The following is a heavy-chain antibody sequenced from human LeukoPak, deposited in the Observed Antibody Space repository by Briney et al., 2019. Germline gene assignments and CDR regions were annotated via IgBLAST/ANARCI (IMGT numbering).Heavy chain of an antibody. J-gene: IGHJ4*02. CDR3: AREPYCSSTSCPPADY. Sequence: ASVKVSCKASGYTFTSYGISWVRQAPGQGLEWMGWISAYNGNTNYAQKLQGRVTMTTDTSTSTPYMELRSLRSDDTAVYYCAREPYCSSTSCPPADYWGQGTLVTVSS. D-gene: IGHD2-2*01. CDR2: ISAYNGNT. V-gene: IGHV1-18*04. CDR1: GYTFTSYG.